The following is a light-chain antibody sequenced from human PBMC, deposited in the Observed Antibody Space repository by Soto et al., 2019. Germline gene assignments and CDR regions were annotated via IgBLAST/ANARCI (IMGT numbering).Light chain of an antibody. CDR3: QQYENLPT. CDR1: QNINNY. V-gene: IGKV1-33*01. Sequence: DIQMTQSPSSLAASLGDRGTITCQARQNINNYLNWYQQKPGRAPKLLIYDASKLEAGVPSRFRGSGSGTDFTFTISRLQPEDIATYYCQQYENLPTFGQGTRLEIK. J-gene: IGKJ5*01. CDR2: DAS.